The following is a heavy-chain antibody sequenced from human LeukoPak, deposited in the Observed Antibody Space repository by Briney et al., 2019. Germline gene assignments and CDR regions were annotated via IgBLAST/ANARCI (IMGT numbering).Heavy chain of an antibody. CDR2: VNLQGST. J-gene: IGHJ4*02. CDR3: ARDGVENSSWYPLDS. Sequence: PSETLSLTCDVSGGSITQTNYWTWVRQPPGKGLEWIGEVNLQGSTNYNPSLMRRVAISVDTSANHVSLQLTSVTAADTAVYYCARDGVENSSWYPLDSWGPGTLVTVSS. CDR1: GGSITQTNY. D-gene: IGHD6-13*01. V-gene: IGHV4-4*02.